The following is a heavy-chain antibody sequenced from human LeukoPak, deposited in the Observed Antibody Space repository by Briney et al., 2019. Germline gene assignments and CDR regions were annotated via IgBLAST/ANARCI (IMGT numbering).Heavy chain of an antibody. J-gene: IGHJ4*02. D-gene: IGHD2-2*01. V-gene: IGHV4-39*07. CDR2: IYYSGST. Sequence: SETLSLTCTVSGGSISSSSYYWGWIRQPPGKGLEWIGSIYYSGSTYYNPSLKSRVTISVDTSKNQFSLKLSSVTAADTAVYYCARVAGYQLLFDYWGQGTLVTVSS. CDR3: ARVAGYQLLFDY. CDR1: GGSISSSSYY.